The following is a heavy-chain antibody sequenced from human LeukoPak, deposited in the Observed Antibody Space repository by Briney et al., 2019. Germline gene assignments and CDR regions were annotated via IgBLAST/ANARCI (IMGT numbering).Heavy chain of an antibody. J-gene: IGHJ5*02. CDR1: GGSISSYY. CDR3: AREGTTMVRGEFDP. D-gene: IGHD3-10*01. Sequence: SETLSLTCTVSGGSISSYYWSWIWQPAGKGLEWIGRIYTSGSTNYNPSLKSRVTMSVDTSKNQFSLKLSSVTAADTAVYYCAREGTTMVRGEFDPWGQGTLVTVSS. CDR2: IYTSGST. V-gene: IGHV4-4*07.